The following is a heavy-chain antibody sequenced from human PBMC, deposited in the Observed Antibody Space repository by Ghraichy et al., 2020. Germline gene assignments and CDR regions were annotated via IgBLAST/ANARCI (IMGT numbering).Heavy chain of an antibody. CDR3: VKRPRGGSIDY. CDR1: GGSFSGYY. D-gene: IGHD3-16*01. Sequence: SETLSLTCAVYGGSFSGYYWSWIRQPPGKGLEWIGEINHSGSTNYNPSLKSRVTISVDTSKNQFSLKLSSVTAADTAVYYCVKRPRGGSIDYWGQGTLVTVSS. J-gene: IGHJ4*02. V-gene: IGHV4-34*01. CDR2: INHSGST.